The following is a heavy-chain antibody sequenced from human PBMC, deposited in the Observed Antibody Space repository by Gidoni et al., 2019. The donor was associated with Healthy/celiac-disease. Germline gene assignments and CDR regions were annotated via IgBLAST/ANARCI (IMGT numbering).Heavy chain of an antibody. CDR2: ISYDGSNK. CDR1: GFTFSSYG. Sequence: QVQLVASGGGVVQPGRSLRLSCAASGFTFSSYGMHWVRQAPGKGLDWVAVISYDGSNKYYADSVKGRFTISRDNSKNTLYLQMNSLRAEDTAVYYCARVGYSNYLGAFDIWGQGTMVTVSS. J-gene: IGHJ3*02. D-gene: IGHD4-4*01. V-gene: IGHV3-30*03. CDR3: ARVGYSNYLGAFDI.